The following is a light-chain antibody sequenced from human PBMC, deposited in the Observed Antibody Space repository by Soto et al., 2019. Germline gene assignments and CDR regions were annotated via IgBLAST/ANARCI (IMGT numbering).Light chain of an antibody. CDR2: YDS. CDR1: NIGSKS. Sequence: SYELTQPPSVSVAPGKTARINCGGNNIGSKSVHWYQQKPGQAPVLVIYYDSDRPSGIPERFSGSNSGNTATLTISRVEAGDEDDYYCQVWDSSSDHPVFGGGTKLTVL. V-gene: IGLV3-21*04. J-gene: IGLJ3*02. CDR3: QVWDSSSDHPV.